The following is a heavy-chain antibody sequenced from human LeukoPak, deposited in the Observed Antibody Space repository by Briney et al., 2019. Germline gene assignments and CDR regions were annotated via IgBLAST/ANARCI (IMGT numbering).Heavy chain of an antibody. CDR3: ASLDGPGSDYGY. V-gene: IGHV3-74*01. CDR2: INVDGTTT. CDR1: GFTFSRHW. Sequence: GGSLRLSCAASGFTFSRHWMHWVRQGPGKGLVWVSRINVDGTTTSYAASVKGRFTISRDNAKNTVYLQMNSLRAEDTAVYDCASLDGPGSDYGYWGQGTLVTVSS. D-gene: IGHD3-10*01. J-gene: IGHJ4*02.